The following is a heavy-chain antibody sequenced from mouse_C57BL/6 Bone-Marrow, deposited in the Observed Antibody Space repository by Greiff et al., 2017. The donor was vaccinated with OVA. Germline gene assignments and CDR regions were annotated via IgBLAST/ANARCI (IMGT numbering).Heavy chain of an antibody. CDR2: IDPENGDT. D-gene: IGHD2-4*01. V-gene: IGHV14-4*01. CDR1: GFNIKDDY. Sequence: EVKLVESGAELVRPGASVKLSCTASGFNIKDDYMHWVKQRPEQGLEWIGWIDPENGDTEYASKFQGKATITADTSSNTAYLQLSSLTSEDTAVYYCTTPTYYDYDGGPPYWGQGTLVTVAA. J-gene: IGHJ3*01. CDR3: TTPTYYDYDGGPPY.